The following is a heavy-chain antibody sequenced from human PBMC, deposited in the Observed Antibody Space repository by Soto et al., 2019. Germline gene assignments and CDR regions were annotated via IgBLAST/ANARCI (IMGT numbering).Heavy chain of an antibody. V-gene: IGHV4-4*02. Sequence: PSETLSLTCAVSGGSISSSNWWSWVRQPPGKGLEWIGEIYHSGSTNYNPSLKSRVTISVDKSKNQFSLKLSSVTAADTAVYYCARVGHLGYCISTSGYALDAFDIWGQGTMVTVSS. CDR1: GGSISSSNW. CDR2: IYHSGST. D-gene: IGHD2-2*01. J-gene: IGHJ3*02. CDR3: ARVGHLGYCISTSGYALDAFDI.